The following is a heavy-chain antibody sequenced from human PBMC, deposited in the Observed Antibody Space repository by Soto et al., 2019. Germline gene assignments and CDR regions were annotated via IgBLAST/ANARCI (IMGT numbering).Heavy chain of an antibody. CDR1: GYTFTSYD. V-gene: IGHV1-8*01. CDR3: AREFTSGFDN. CDR2: MNPNTGNS. J-gene: IGHJ4*02. Sequence: QVQLVQSGAEVKRPGASVKVSCKASGYTFTSYDLNWVRQATGQGLEWMGWMNPNTGNSVYEQKFQGRVTMSRNTTIGTAHMELISLRSEDTALYYCAREFTSGFDNWGQGTLVTVSS. D-gene: IGHD2-15*01.